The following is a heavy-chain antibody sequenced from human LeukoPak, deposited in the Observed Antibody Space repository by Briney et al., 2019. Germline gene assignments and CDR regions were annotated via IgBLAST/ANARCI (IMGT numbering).Heavy chain of an antibody. D-gene: IGHD6-13*01. J-gene: IGHJ4*02. CDR3: ARGLAAAAHDY. V-gene: IGHV4-4*07. CDR2: IYTSGST. Sequence: SETLSLTCTVSGGSISSYYWSWIRQPAGKGLEWIGRIYTSGSTNYNPSLKSRVTISVDTSKNQLSLKLSSVTAADTAVYYCARGLAAAAHDYWGQGTLVTVSS. CDR1: GGSISSYY.